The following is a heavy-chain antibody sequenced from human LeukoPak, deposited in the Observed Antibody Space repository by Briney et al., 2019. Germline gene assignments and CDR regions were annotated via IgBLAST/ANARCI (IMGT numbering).Heavy chain of an antibody. CDR1: GYSFTSYW. D-gene: IGHD1-26*01. V-gene: IGHV5-51*01. J-gene: IGHJ4*02. CDR2: IYPGDSDT. CDR3: ARRISLSGSYDLFDY. Sequence: GESLKISCKGSGYSFTSYWIGWVRQMPGKGLEWMGIIYPGDSDTRYSPSFQGQVTISADKSISTAYLQWSSLKASDTAMYYCARRISLSGSYDLFDYWGQGTLVTVSS.